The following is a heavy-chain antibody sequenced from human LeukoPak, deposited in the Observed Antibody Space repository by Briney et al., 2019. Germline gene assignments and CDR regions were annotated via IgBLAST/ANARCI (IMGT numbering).Heavy chain of an antibody. J-gene: IGHJ4*02. CDR2: INPNSGDT. CDR3: LRWEGIWFGDGTDY. Sequence: ASVKVSCKASGYTFTTYYMHWVRQAPGQGLEWMGRINPNSGDTNFAQKFQGRVTMTRDTSINTVYMQLSRLRSDDTAVYYCLRWEGIWFGDGTDYWGQETLVTVSS. D-gene: IGHD3-10*01. V-gene: IGHV1-2*06. CDR1: GYTFTTYY.